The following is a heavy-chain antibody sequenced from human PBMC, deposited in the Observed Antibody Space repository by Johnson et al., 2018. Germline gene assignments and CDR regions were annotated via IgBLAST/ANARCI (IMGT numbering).Heavy chain of an antibody. V-gene: IGHV3-43*01. J-gene: IGHJ6*02. Sequence: VQLVQSGGVVVQPGGSXRLSCAASGFTFDDYSMHWARQAPGKGLEWFSLISWDGGSTYYAEYVNGRFTIARDNSKNSQYLQMNSLRTEATALYYCAKDKEVGMDVWGQVTTVTVSS. CDR2: ISWDGGST. CDR1: GFTFDDYS. CDR3: AKDKEVGMDV.